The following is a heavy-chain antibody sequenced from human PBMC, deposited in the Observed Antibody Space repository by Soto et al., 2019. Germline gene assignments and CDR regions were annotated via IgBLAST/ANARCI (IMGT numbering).Heavy chain of an antibody. V-gene: IGHV3-21*01. CDR2: ISSSSSYI. Sequence: GGSLRLSCAASGFTFSSYSMNWVRQAPGKGLEWVSSISSSSSYIYYADSVKGRFTISRDNAKNSLYLQMNSLRAEDTAVYYCARVPIVVVPAAEYYYYGMDVWGQGTTVTVSS. CDR3: ARVPIVVVPAAEYYYYGMDV. D-gene: IGHD2-2*01. CDR1: GFTFSSYS. J-gene: IGHJ6*02.